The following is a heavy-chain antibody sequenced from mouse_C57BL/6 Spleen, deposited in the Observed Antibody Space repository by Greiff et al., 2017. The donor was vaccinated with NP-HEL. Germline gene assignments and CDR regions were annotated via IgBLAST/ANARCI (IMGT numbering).Heavy chain of an antibody. D-gene: IGHD1-1*01. CDR1: GYTFTSYW. CDR2: IDPSDSET. CDR3: ARSYDPYYYAMDY. V-gene: IGHV1-52*01. J-gene: IGHJ4*01. Sequence: VQLQQPGAELVRPGSSVKLSCKASGYTFTSYWMHWVKQRPIQGLEWIGNIDPSDSETPYNQKFKDKATLTVDKSSSTAYMQLSSLTSEDSAVYYCARSYDPYYYAMDYWGQGTSVTVSS.